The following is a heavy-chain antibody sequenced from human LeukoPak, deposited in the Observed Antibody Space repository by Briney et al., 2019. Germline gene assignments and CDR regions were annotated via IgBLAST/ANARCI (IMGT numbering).Heavy chain of an antibody. D-gene: IGHD2-2*01. CDR3: ARGDIVVVPAAKVSNYYYMDV. CDR2: IYTRGGT. J-gene: IGHJ6*03. CDR1: GGSISSYY. V-gene: IGHV4-4*07. Sequence: SETLSLTCTLSGGSISSYYWSWIRQPAGKGLECIGRIYTRGGTNYNPSLKSRVTISVEKSKNQFSLKMSSVTAADTAVYYCARGDIVVVPAAKVSNYYYMDVWSKGTTVTVS.